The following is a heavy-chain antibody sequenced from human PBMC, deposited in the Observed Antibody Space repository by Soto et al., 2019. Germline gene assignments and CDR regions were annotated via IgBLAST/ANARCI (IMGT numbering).Heavy chain of an antibody. J-gene: IGHJ4*02. Sequence: QVQLQQWGAGLLKPSETLSLTCAVYGGCLSGYYWSWIRQPPGKGLECIGEINHSGSTNYNPSLKRGVTISVDTPKHQFSLKLSSVTAADTAVYYCARGWGRIFDFWGQGTLVTVSS. CDR2: INHSGST. CDR3: ARGWGRIFDF. D-gene: IGHD7-27*01. V-gene: IGHV4-34*01. CDR1: GGCLSGYY.